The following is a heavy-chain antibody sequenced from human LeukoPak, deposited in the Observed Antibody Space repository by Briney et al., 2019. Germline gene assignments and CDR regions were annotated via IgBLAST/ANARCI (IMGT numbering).Heavy chain of an antibody. V-gene: IGHV3-11*05. CDR1: GFTFSDYY. Sequence: GGSLRLSCAASGFTFSDYYMNWIRQAPGKGLKWVSYFSSGSSYTNYADSVKGRFTISRDNAKNSLYLQMNSLRAEDTAVYYCARDYTNYGNYYNGMDVWGQGTTVTVSS. CDR2: FSSGSSYT. D-gene: IGHD4-11*01. CDR3: ARDYTNYGNYYNGMDV. J-gene: IGHJ6*02.